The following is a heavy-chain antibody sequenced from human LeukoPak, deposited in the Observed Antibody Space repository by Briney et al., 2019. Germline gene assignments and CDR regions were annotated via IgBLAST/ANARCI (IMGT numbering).Heavy chain of an antibody. V-gene: IGHV4-34*01. CDR3: ARARSSPYYYYYMDV. CDR1: GGSFSGYY. D-gene: IGHD6-6*01. J-gene: IGHJ6*03. Sequence: SETLSLTRAVYGGSFSGYYWSWIRQPPGKGLEWIGEINHSGSTNYNPSLKSRVTISVDTSKNQFSLKLSSVTAADTAVYYCARARSSPYYYYYMDVWGKGTTVTVSS. CDR2: INHSGST.